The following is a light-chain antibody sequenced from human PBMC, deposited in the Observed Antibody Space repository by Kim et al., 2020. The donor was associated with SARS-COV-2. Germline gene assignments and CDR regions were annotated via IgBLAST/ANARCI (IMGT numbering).Light chain of an antibody. V-gene: IGKV3-20*01. CDR2: GTS. CDR1: QSVSSSF. CDR3: QQYDYSLPWT. J-gene: IGKJ1*01. Sequence: PGGSAPLSCRASQSVSSSFLAWYQQKPGQAPRLLIYGTSSRATGIPDRFSGSGSVTDFTLTISRLEPEDFAVYYCQQYDYSLPWTFGQGTKVDIK.